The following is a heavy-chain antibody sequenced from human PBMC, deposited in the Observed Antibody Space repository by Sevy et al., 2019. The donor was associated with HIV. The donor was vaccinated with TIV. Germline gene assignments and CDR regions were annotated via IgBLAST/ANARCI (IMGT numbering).Heavy chain of an antibody. CDR3: ARGQSTMVRGVIINPSWFDP. CDR2: MNPNSGNT. V-gene: IGHV1-8*01. Sequence: ASVKVSCKASGYTFTSYDINWVRQATGQGLEWMGWMNPNSGNTGYAQKFQGRVTMTRNTYISTAYMELGSLRSEDTAVYYCARGQSTMVRGVIINPSWFDPWGQGTLVTVSS. CDR1: GYTFTSYD. J-gene: IGHJ5*02. D-gene: IGHD3-10*01.